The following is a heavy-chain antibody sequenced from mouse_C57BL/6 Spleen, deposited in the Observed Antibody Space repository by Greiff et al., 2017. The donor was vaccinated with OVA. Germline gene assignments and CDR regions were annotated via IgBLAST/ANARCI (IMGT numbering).Heavy chain of an antibody. D-gene: IGHD1-1*01. Sequence: EVQLQESGAELVRPGASVKLSCTASGFNIKDYYMHWVKQRPEQGLEWIGRIDPEDGDTEYAPKFQGKATMTADTSSNTAYLQLSSLTSEDTAVYYGTGTTVVAYYAMDYWGQGTSVTVSS. J-gene: IGHJ4*01. CDR3: TGTTVVAYYAMDY. CDR2: IDPEDGDT. V-gene: IGHV14-1*01. CDR1: GFNIKDYY.